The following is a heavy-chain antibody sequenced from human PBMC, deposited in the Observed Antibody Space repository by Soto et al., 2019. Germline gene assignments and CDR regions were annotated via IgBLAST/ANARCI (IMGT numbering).Heavy chain of an antibody. CDR1: GGSISSSNW. V-gene: IGHV4-4*02. CDR2: IYHSGST. Sequence: QVQLQESGPGLVKPSGTLSLTCAVSGGSISSSNWWSWVRQPPGKGLEWIGEIYHSGSTNYNPSLKSRVPISVDKSKNQFSLKLSSVTAADTAVYYCARAGRFLEWLLPDAFDIWGQGTMVTVSS. J-gene: IGHJ3*02. D-gene: IGHD3-3*01. CDR3: ARAGRFLEWLLPDAFDI.